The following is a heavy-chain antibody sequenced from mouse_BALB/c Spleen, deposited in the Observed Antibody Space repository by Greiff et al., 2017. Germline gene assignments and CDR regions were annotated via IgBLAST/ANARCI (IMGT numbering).Heavy chain of an antibody. CDR3: ATYGNFPAWFAY. V-gene: IGHV5-17*02. J-gene: IGHJ3*01. CDR2: ISSGSSTI. D-gene: IGHD2-10*02. Sequence: EVQRVESGGGLVQPGGSRKLSCAASGFTFSSFGMHWVRQAPEKGLEWVAYISSGSSTIYYADTVKGRFTISRDNPKNTLFLQMTSLRSEDTAMYYCATYGNFPAWFAYWGQGTLVTVSA. CDR1: GFTFSSFG.